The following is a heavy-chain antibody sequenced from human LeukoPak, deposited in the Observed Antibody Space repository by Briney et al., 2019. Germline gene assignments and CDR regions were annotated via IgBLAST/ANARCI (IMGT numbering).Heavy chain of an antibody. CDR1: RFTFSSYW. V-gene: IGHV3-7*01. Sequence: PGGSLRLSCAASRFTFSSYWMSWVRQAPGKGLEWVANIKQDGSEKYYVDSVKGRFTISRDNAKNSLYLQMNSLRAEDTAVYYCARMLYDSSGYYPEHYFDYWGQGTLVTVSS. J-gene: IGHJ4*02. CDR3: ARMLYDSSGYYPEHYFDY. D-gene: IGHD3-22*01. CDR2: IKQDGSEK.